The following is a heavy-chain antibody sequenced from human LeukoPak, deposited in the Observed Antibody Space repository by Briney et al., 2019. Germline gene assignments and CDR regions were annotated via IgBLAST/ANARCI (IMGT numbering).Heavy chain of an antibody. CDR1: GYTFTCYY. J-gene: IGHJ4*02. Sequence: ASVKVSCKASGYTFTCYYMHWVRQAPGQGLEWMGRINPNSGGTNYAQKFQGRVTMTRDTSISTAYMELSRLRSDDTAVYYCARLTASDIVVVPAAIGYWGQGTLVTASS. CDR2: INPNSGGT. V-gene: IGHV1-2*06. D-gene: IGHD2-2*02. CDR3: ARLTASDIVVVPAAIGY.